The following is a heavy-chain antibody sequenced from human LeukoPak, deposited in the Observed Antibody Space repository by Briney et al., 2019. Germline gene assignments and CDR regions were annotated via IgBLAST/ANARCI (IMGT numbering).Heavy chain of an antibody. CDR1: GFTFSSYE. D-gene: IGHD2-2*01. Sequence: RGTLRLSSAASGFTFSSYEMNGVRQAPGEGLERGSYITSSGNTIYYADSVKVRFTNSRDNPKNTEYVQRNSLTAQETTLYYCARGLPVPTSALGYWGKGTLVPVSS. J-gene: IGHJ1*01. V-gene: IGHV3-48*03. CDR2: ITSSGNTI. CDR3: ARGLPVPTSALGY.